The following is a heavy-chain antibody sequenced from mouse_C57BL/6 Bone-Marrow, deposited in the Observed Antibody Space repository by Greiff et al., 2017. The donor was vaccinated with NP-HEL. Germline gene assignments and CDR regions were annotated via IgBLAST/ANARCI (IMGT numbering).Heavy chain of an antibody. J-gene: IGHJ2*01. V-gene: IGHV1-80*01. CDR3: ARYGTTGRDY. CDR2: IYPGDGDT. D-gene: IGHD1-1*01. CDR1: GYAFSSYW. Sequence: VQLQQSGAELVKPGASVKISCKASGYAFSSYWMNWVQQRPGKGLEWIGQIYPGDGDTNSNGKFKGKATLTADKSSSTAYMQLSSLTSEDSAVYFCARYGTTGRDYWGQGTTLTVSS.